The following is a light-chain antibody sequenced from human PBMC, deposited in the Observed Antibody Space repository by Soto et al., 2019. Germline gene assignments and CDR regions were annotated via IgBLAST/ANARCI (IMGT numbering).Light chain of an antibody. CDR1: SSNIGSAY. J-gene: IGLJ2*01. Sequence: QSVLTQPPSASRTPGQTVTISCSGSSSNIGSAYIYWYQHLPGTAPKLLIYRNNQRPSGVPDRFSASKSGTSASLAISGLRSDDDADYYCAAWDDSLVVFGGGTKLTVL. CDR2: RNN. V-gene: IGLV1-47*01. CDR3: AAWDDSLVV.